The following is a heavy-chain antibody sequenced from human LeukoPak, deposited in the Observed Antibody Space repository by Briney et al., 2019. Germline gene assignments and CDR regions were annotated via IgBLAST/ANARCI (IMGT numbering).Heavy chain of an antibody. CDR1: GFTFSSYG. Sequence: GGSLRLSCAASGFTFSSYGMHGVRQAPGKGLEGGAVIWYDGSNKYYADSVKGRFTISRDNSKNTLYLQMNCLRAEDTAVYYCARALRGYSGYDAFDYWGQGTLVTVSS. V-gene: IGHV3-33*01. D-gene: IGHD5-12*01. CDR3: ARALRGYSGYDAFDY. J-gene: IGHJ4*02. CDR2: IWYDGSNK.